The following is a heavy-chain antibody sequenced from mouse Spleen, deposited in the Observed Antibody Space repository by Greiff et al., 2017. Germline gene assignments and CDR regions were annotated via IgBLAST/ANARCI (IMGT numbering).Heavy chain of an antibody. CDR2: ISSGGGNT. Sequence: EVKLVESGGGLVKLGGSLKLSCAASGFTFSSYAMSWVRQTPEKRLEWVATISSGGGNTYYPDSVKGRFTISRDNAKNTLYLQMSSLKSEDTAMYYCARHPGIYYYGSSHYFDYWGQGTTLTVSS. CDR3: ARHPGIYYYGSSHYFDY. D-gene: IGHD1-1*01. CDR1: GFTFSSYA. V-gene: IGHV5-9*04. J-gene: IGHJ2*01.